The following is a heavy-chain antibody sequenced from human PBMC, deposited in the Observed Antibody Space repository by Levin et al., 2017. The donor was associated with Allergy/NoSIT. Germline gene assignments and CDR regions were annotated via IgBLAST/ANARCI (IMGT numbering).Heavy chain of an antibody. J-gene: IGHJ4*02. D-gene: IGHD2-2*01. V-gene: IGHV3-30*18. CDR2: ISYDGSNK. CDR1: GFTFSSYG. Sequence: GESLKISCAASGFTFSSYGMHWVRQAPGKGLEWVAVISYDGSNKYYADSVKGRFTISRDNSKNTLYLQMNSLRAEDTAVYYCAKDGQPAASIDYWGQGTLVTVSS. CDR3: AKDGQPAASIDY.